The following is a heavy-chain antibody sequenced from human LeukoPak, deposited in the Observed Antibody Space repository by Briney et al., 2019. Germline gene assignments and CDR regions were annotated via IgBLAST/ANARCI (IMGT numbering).Heavy chain of an antibody. Sequence: SVKVSCKASGGTFSSYAISWVRQAPGQGLEWMGGIIPIFGTANYAQKFQGRVTITADESTSTAYMELSSLRSEDTAVYYCARDGSSSPHAFDIWGQGTMVTVSS. V-gene: IGHV1-69*13. CDR1: GGTFSSYA. CDR3: ARDGSSSPHAFDI. CDR2: IIPIFGTA. D-gene: IGHD6-6*01. J-gene: IGHJ3*02.